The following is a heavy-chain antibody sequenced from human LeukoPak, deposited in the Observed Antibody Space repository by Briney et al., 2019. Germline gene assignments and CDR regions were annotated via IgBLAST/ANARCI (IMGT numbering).Heavy chain of an antibody. D-gene: IGHD3-10*01. V-gene: IGHV4-59*01. CDR1: GGXINSYY. CDR2: IYYIGST. Sequence: SETLSLTCTVSGGXINSYYWSWVRQPPGKGLEWIGYIYYIGSTSYNPSLKSRVTISLDTPKNQFSLKMSSVTAADTAVYYCARVSLGRFEYWGQGALVSVSS. CDR3: ARVSLGRFEY. J-gene: IGHJ4*02.